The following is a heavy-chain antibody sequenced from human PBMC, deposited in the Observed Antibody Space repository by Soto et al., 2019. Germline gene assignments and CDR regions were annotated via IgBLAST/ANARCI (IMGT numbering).Heavy chain of an antibody. CDR2: IYYSGST. Sequence: SETLSLTCTVSGGSISSYYWSWIRQPPGKGLEWIGYIYYSGSTNYNPSLKSRVTISVDTSKNQFSLKLSSVTAADTAVYYCARDRPPLVTGTKTASNWFDPWGQGTLVTVSS. D-gene: IGHD1-7*01. CDR3: ARDRPPLVTGTKTASNWFDP. J-gene: IGHJ5*02. V-gene: IGHV4-59*01. CDR1: GGSISSYY.